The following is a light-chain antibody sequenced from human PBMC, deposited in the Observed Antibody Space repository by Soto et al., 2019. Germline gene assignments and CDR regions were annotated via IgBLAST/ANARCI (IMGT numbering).Light chain of an antibody. CDR1: SSNIGGYNV. CDR3: CSYAGNYTV. V-gene: IGLV2-23*01. Sequence: QSALTQPASVSGSPGQSITISCSGTSSNIGGYNVVSWYQQHPGKAPKVIVYEGIKRPSGVSDRFSGSTSGSTASLTISGLQAEDEAEYYCCSYAGNYTVFGGGTKLTVL. CDR2: EGI. J-gene: IGLJ2*01.